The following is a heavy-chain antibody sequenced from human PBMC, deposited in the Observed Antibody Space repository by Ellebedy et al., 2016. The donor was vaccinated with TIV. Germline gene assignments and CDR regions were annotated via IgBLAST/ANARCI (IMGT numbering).Heavy chain of an antibody. CDR2: ISGSGGST. V-gene: IGHV3-21*01. Sequence: GGSLRLXXAASGFTFSSYSMNWVRQAPGKGLEWVSAISGSGGSTYYADSVKGRFTISRDNAKNSLYLQMNSLRAEDTAVYYCARAPSPYYFDYWGQGTLVTVSS. J-gene: IGHJ4*02. CDR1: GFTFSSYS. CDR3: ARAPSPYYFDY.